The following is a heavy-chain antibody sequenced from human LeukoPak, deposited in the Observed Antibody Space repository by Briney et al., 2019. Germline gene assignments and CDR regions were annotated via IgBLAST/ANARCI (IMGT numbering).Heavy chain of an antibody. CDR3: ARLKYYDSTGYSPGYYMDV. CDR1: GGPIINYY. CDR2: IYVTGST. Sequence: SETLSLTCTVSGGPIINYYWSWIRQHAGAGLEWLGRIYVTGSTIYNPSLQSRLSMSVDTSKNQFSLRLTSVPAADTAVYYCARLKYYDSTGYSPGYYMDVWGKGITVTVSS. J-gene: IGHJ6*03. D-gene: IGHD3-22*01. V-gene: IGHV4-4*07.